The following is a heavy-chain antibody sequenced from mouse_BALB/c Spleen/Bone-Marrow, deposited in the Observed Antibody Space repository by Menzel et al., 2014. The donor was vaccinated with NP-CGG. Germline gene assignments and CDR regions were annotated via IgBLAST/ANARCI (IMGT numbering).Heavy chain of an antibody. CDR3: TRSRRAMDH. CDR1: GYTFTSYY. CDR2: INPSNGGT. D-gene: IGHD2-12*01. V-gene: IGHV1S81*02. J-gene: IGHJ4*01. Sequence: VKLMESGAELVKPGASVKLSCKASGYTFTSYYMCWVKQRPGQGLEWIGEINPSNGGTNFNEKFKSKATLTVDKSSSTAYMSLSSLTSEDSAVYYCTRSRRAMDHWGRGTSVTVSS.